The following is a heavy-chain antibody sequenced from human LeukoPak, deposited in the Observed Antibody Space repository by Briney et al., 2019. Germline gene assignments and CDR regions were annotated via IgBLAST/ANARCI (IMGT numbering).Heavy chain of an antibody. Sequence: SETLSLTCTVSYDSIGTYLWSWIRQPAGKGLEWIGRIYTSGSTNYNPSLKSRVTISVDTSKNQFSLKLSSVTAADTAVYYCARNRGPYDFWSGYFDYWGQGTLVTVSS. V-gene: IGHV4-4*07. CDR2: IYTSGST. D-gene: IGHD3-3*01. CDR3: ARNRGPYDFWSGYFDY. J-gene: IGHJ4*02. CDR1: YDSIGTYL.